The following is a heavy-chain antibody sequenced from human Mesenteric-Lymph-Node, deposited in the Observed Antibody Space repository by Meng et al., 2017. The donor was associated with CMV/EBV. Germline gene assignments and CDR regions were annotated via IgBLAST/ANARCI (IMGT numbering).Heavy chain of an antibody. CDR1: GFTFSRHW. CDR2: IRQDGNEK. V-gene: IGHV3-7*01. Sequence: GESLKISCAASGFTFSRHWMTWVRQAPGKGLEWVANIRQDGNEKNSVDSVKGRFTISRENAKNSLYLQMNSLRAGDTAVYYCASPGITIFGVVRGWYYYGMDVWGQGTTVTVSS. J-gene: IGHJ6*02. D-gene: IGHD3-3*01. CDR3: ASPGITIFGVVRGWYYYGMDV.